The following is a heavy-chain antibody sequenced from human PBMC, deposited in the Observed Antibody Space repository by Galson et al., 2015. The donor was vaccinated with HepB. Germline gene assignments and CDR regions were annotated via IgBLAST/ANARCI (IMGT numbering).Heavy chain of an antibody. Sequence: QSGAEVKKPGDSLKISCKGSGYSFTNYWIAWVRQMPGKGLEWMGIIYPDDSDTRYSPSFQGQVTISADKSISTVYLHWNSLEASDTAMYYCARHGTGSGGRSGYYYGIDVWGQGTTVTASS. CDR1: GYSFTNYW. CDR3: ARHGTGSGGRSGYYYGIDV. J-gene: IGHJ6*02. V-gene: IGHV5-51*01. D-gene: IGHD2-15*01. CDR2: IYPDDSDT.